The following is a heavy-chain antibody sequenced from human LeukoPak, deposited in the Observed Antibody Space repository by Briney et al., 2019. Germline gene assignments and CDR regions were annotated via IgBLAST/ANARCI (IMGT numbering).Heavy chain of an antibody. CDR1: QFTFKNFW. D-gene: IGHD3/OR15-3a*01. CDR2: IKQDGTEK. Sequence: PGGSLRLSCAASQFTFKNFWMTWVRQAPGKGLEWVANIKQDGTEKHYVDSVKGRFTISRDNGKNSLYLQMNSLRAEDTAVYFCARDRRTVQTYYTFYYMDVWGKGTTVTVSS. V-gene: IGHV3-7*01. CDR3: ARDRRTVQTYYTFYYMDV. J-gene: IGHJ6*03.